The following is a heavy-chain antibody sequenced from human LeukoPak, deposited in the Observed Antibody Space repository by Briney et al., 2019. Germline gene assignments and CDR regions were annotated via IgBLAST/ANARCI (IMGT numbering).Heavy chain of an antibody. CDR2: INPNSGGT. D-gene: IGHD3-10*01. Sequence: ASVKVSCKASGYTFTGYYMHWVRQAPGQGLEWMGWINPNSGGTNYAQKFQGRVTMTRDTSISTAYMELSRLRSDDTAVYYCASRRGITMVRGAFDAFDIWGQGTMVTVSS. CDR3: ASRRGITMVRGAFDAFDI. CDR1: GYTFTGYY. J-gene: IGHJ3*02. V-gene: IGHV1-2*02.